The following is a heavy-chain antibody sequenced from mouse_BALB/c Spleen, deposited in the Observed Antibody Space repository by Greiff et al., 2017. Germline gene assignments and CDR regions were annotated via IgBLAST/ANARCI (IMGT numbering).Heavy chain of an antibody. J-gene: IGHJ4*01. CDR2: ISSGGSYT. V-gene: IGHV5-6*01. CDR1: GFTFSSYG. Sequence: EVKLMESGGDLVKPGGSLKLSCAASGFTFSSYGMSWVRQTPDKRLEWVATISSGGSYTYYPDSVKGRFTISRDNAKNTLYLQMSSLKSEDTAMYYCARQGDYGGYAMDYWGQGTSVTVSS. D-gene: IGHD2-4*01. CDR3: ARQGDYGGYAMDY.